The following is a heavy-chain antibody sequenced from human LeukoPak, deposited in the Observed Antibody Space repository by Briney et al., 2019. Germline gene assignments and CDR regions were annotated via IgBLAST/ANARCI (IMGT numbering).Heavy chain of an antibody. CDR1: GFTFSSYC. CDR3: ARAPGYSSGFGY. J-gene: IGHJ4*02. V-gene: IGHV3-74*01. CDR2: ISSDGSST. D-gene: IGHD6-19*01. Sequence: PGGSLRLSCAASGFTFSSYCMHWVRQAPGKGLVWVSRISSDGSSTNYADSVKGRFTISRDNAKHTLYLQMNSLRAEDTAVYYCARAPGYSSGFGYWGQGTLVTVSS.